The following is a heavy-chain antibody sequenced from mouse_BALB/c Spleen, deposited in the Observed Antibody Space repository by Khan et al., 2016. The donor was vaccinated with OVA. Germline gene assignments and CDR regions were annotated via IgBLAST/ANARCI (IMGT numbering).Heavy chain of an antibody. Sequence: EVELVESGGGLVKPGGSLKLSCAASGFTFSDYYMYWVRQTPEKRLEWVATISDGGIYTYYPDRVKGRFTISRDDAKNNLYLQMSSLKPEDTAMFYCVRGFYGDPFAYWGQGTLGTVSA. V-gene: IGHV5-4*02. CDR3: VRGFYGDPFAY. CDR2: ISDGGIYT. CDR1: GFTFSDYY. J-gene: IGHJ3*01. D-gene: IGHD2-13*01.